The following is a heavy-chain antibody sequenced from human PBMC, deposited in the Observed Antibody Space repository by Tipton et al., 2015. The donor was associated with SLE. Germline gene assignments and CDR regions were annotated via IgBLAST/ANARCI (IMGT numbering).Heavy chain of an antibody. V-gene: IGHV4-59*01. D-gene: IGHD5-18*01. J-gene: IGHJ4*02. CDR3: ASLPGGYSYGSSFDY. CDR1: GDSISSYY. Sequence: TLSLTCTVSGDSISSYYWSWIRQPPGKGLEWIGSIDYGGSTNYNPSPKSRVTISVHTSKSQFSLKLSSVTAADTAVYYCASLPGGYSYGSSFDYWGQGTLVTVSS. CDR2: IDYGGST.